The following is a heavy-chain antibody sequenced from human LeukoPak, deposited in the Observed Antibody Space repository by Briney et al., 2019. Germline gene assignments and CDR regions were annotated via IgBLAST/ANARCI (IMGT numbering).Heavy chain of an antibody. V-gene: IGHV4-59*12. D-gene: IGHD2-2*01. J-gene: IGHJ6*03. CDR1: GGSISSYY. Sequence: SETLSLTCTVSGGSISSYYWSWIRQPPGKGLEWIGYIYYSGSTNYNPSLKSRVTMSVDTSKNQFSLKLSSVTAADTAVYYCARDSRYCSSTSCPRVYYYYMDVWGKGTTVTVSS. CDR2: IYYSGST. CDR3: ARDSRYCSSTSCPRVYYYYMDV.